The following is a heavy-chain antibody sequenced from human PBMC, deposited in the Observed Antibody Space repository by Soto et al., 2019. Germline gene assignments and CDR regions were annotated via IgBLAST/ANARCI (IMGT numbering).Heavy chain of an antibody. CDR2: IKTDGSVT. J-gene: IGHJ6*02. V-gene: IGHV3-74*01. D-gene: IGHD3-3*01. Sequence: GGSLRLSCAASGFTFNNYWMHWVRQAPGKGLVWVSRIKTDGSVTTYADSVKGRFTISRDNSKNTLYLQMNSLRAEDTAVYYCARTLGKITIFGVVITAAMDVWGQGTTVTVSS. CDR3: ARTLGKITIFGVVITAAMDV. CDR1: GFTFNNYW.